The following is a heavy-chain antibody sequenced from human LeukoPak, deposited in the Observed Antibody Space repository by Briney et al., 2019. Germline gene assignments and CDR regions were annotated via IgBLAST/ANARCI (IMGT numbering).Heavy chain of an antibody. J-gene: IGHJ5*02. D-gene: IGHD3-3*01. CDR3: ARGRSGLRFLEWLFRFDP. Sequence: SETLSLTCTVSGGSISSYYWSWIRQPAGKGLEWIGRIYTSGSTNYNPSLKSRVTMSVDTSKNQFSLKLSSVTAADTAVYYCARGRSGLRFLEWLFRFDPWGQGTLVTVSS. CDR1: GGSISSYY. CDR2: IYTSGST. V-gene: IGHV4-4*07.